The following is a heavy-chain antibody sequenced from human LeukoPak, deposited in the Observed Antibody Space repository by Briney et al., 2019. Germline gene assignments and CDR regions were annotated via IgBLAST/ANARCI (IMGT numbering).Heavy chain of an antibody. CDR2: ISYDGSTK. J-gene: IGHJ4*02. CDR3: AREGYYDSSGYSDAGIDY. CDR1: GFTFSSYT. V-gene: IGHV3-30*04. D-gene: IGHD3-22*01. Sequence: PGVSLRLSCAASGFTFSSYTMQWVRQAPGKGLEWVAVISYDGSTKYYADSMKGRFTISRDNSKNTLYLQMNSLRAEDTAVYYCAREGYYDSSGYSDAGIDYWGQGSLVTVSS.